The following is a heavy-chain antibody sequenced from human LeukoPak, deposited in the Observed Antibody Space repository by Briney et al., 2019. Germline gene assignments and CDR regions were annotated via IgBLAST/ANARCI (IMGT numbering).Heavy chain of an antibody. J-gene: IGHJ6*03. Sequence: ASVKVSCKASGGTFSSYAISWVRQAPGQGLEWMGGIIPIFGTANYAQKLQGRVTITTDESTSTAYMELSSLRSEDTAVYYCASYSSGWSYYYYMDVWGKGTTVTVSS. D-gene: IGHD6-19*01. CDR3: ASYSSGWSYYYYMDV. CDR2: IIPIFGTA. V-gene: IGHV1-69*05. CDR1: GGTFSSYA.